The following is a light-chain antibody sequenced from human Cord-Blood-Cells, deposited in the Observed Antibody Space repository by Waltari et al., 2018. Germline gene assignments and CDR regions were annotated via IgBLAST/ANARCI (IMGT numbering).Light chain of an antibody. V-gene: IGLV2-23*01. CDR1: SSDVGGYNL. Sequence: QSALTQPASVSGSPGQSITISCTGTSSDVGGYNLVSWYQQHPGKAPKLMIYEGSKRPSGVSNRFSGSKSGNTASLTISGLQAEDEADYYCSSYAGSSNWVFGGGTKLTVL. CDR3: SSYAGSSNWV. CDR2: EGS. J-gene: IGLJ3*02.